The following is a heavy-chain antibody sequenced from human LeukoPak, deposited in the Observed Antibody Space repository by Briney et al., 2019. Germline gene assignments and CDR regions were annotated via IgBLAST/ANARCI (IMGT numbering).Heavy chain of an antibody. D-gene: IGHD6-6*01. CDR1: GFTFSSYA. CDR2: ISGSGGST. J-gene: IGHJ4*02. CDR3: AKGITSIAARTAFLFDY. Sequence: GGSLRLPCAASGFTFSSYAMSWVRQAPGKGLEWVSAISGSGGSTYYADSVKGRFTISRDNSKNTLYLQMNSLRAEDTAVYYCAKGITSIAARTAFLFDYWGQGTLVTVSS. V-gene: IGHV3-23*01.